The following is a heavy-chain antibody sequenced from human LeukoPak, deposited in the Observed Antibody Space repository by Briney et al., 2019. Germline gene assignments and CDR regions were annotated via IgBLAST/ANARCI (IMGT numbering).Heavy chain of an antibody. Sequence: GGSLRLSCAASAFTFSTTWMNWLRQAQGQGLVWISHTISDGSFTTYADSVKGRFTISRDNAKNMLYLQMNNLRAEDTAVYYCATDGGYAFDIWGRGTMVTVSS. V-gene: IGHV3-74*01. CDR3: ATDGGYAFDI. J-gene: IGHJ3*02. CDR2: TISDGSFT. CDR1: AFTFSTTW. D-gene: IGHD3-10*01.